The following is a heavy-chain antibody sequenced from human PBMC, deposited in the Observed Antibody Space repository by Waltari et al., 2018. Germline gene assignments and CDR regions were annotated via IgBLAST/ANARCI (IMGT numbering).Heavy chain of an antibody. Sequence: QVQLLQSGAEVKMPGASVKVSCKASGYTFSDHNIHWVRQAPGQGLEWMGWVNPKSGSATYVQKYQGRVAMTRDTSITTAYMELTRLTSDDTAVYYCARVDAAAVGYFDHWGQGTRVPVSS. CDR2: VNPKSGSA. V-gene: IGHV1-2*02. CDR1: GYTFSDHN. CDR3: ARVDAAAVGYFDH. J-gene: IGHJ4*02. D-gene: IGHD2-15*01.